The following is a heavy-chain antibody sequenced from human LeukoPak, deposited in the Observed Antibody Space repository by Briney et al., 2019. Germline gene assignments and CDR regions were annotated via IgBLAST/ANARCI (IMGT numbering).Heavy chain of an antibody. V-gene: IGHV3-74*01. CDR3: ARSYYYDSSGYYGNYYGMDV. D-gene: IGHD3-22*01. J-gene: IGHJ6*02. Sequence: GGSLRLSCAASGFTSSSYWMHWVRQAPGKGLVWVSRINSDGSSTSYADSVKGRFTISRDNAKNTLYLQMNSLRAEGTAVYYCARSYYYDSSGYYGNYYGMDVWGQGTTVTVSS. CDR2: INSDGSST. CDR1: GFTSSSYW.